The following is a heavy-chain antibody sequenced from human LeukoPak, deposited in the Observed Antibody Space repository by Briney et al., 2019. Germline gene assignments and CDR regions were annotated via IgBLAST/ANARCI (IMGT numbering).Heavy chain of an antibody. CDR2: INPSGGST. V-gene: IGHV1-46*01. CDR1: GYTFTSYY. Sequence: ASVKVSCKASGYTFTSYYMHWLRQAPGQGLEWMGIINPSGGSTSYAQKFQGRVTMTRDTSTSTVYMELSSLRSEDTAVYYCARDPPNYYGSGSYPTYPDYWGQGTLVTVSS. D-gene: IGHD3-10*01. J-gene: IGHJ4*02. CDR3: ARDPPNYYGSGSYPTYPDY.